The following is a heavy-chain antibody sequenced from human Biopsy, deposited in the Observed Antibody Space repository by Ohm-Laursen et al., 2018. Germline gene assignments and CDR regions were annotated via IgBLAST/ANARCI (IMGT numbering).Heavy chain of an antibody. CDR3: ARLTGDPSY. CDR2: IYYTGHT. V-gene: IGHV4-59*01. CDR1: GGSPFTDSITSYY. Sequence: GTLSLTCTVVSGGSPFTDSITSYYWNWIRQSPGKGLEWIGFIYYTGHTNYNPSLKSRATISVDTSKNQFSLKVISVTAADTAVYYCARLTGDPSYWGQGILVTVSS. D-gene: IGHD7-27*01. J-gene: IGHJ4*02.